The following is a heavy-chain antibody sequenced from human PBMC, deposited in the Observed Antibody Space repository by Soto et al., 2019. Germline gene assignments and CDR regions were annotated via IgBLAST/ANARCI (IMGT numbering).Heavy chain of an antibody. J-gene: IGHJ4*02. V-gene: IGHV4-59*12. D-gene: IGHD6-13*01. CDR1: RGSISSYY. Sequence: SETLSLTCTVSRGSISSYYWSWIRQPPGKGPEWIGYVYHIGTTNYNPSLESRVTISLYTSKNQCSLQLSSVTVADTAFYYFARDFKRYSSPPGPLEYWGLGSLVTSPQ. CDR3: ARDFKRYSSPPGPLEY. CDR2: VYHIGTT.